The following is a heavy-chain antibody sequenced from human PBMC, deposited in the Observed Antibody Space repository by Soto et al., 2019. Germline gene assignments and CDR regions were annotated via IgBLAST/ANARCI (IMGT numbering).Heavy chain of an antibody. Sequence: HPGGSLRLSCAASGFTFDDYAMHWVRQVPGKGLEWVSGINWNSGSIGYGDSVKGRFAISRDNAKNSLHLQMNSLSVEDTAFYYCVKDESINWYSGHFRHWGQGTLVTVSS. D-gene: IGHD6-13*01. V-gene: IGHV3-9*01. CDR3: VKDESINWYSGHFRH. CDR1: GFTFDDYA. J-gene: IGHJ1*01. CDR2: INWNSGSI.